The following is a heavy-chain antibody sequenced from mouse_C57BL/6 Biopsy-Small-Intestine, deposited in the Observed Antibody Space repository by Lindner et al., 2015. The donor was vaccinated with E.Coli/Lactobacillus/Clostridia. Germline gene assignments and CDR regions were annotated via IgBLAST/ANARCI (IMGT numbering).Heavy chain of an antibody. CDR2: ISSGSSTI. CDR3: ARPYYYAMDY. J-gene: IGHJ4*01. Sequence: VQLQESGGGSVKPGGSLKLSCAASGFTFSDYGMHWVRQAPEKGLEWVAYISSGSSTIYYTDTAKGRFTISRDNAKNTLFLQMTSLRSEDTAMYYCARPYYYAMDYWGQGTSVTVSS. V-gene: IGHV5-17*01. CDR1: GFTFSDYG.